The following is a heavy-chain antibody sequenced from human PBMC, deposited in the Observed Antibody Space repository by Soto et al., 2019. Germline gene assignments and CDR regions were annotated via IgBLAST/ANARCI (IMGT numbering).Heavy chain of an antibody. V-gene: IGHV6-1*01. Sequence: SQTLPRTCEISGDRVSSNSAAWNWIRQSPSRGLEWLGRTYYRSKWYNDYAVSVKSRITINPDTSKNQFSLQLNSVTPEDTAVYYCASNTCSGGSCYSTPFDYWGQGTLVTVS. CDR1: GDRVSSNSAA. CDR3: ASNTCSGGSCYSTPFDY. J-gene: IGHJ4*02. CDR2: TYYRSKWYN. D-gene: IGHD2-15*01.